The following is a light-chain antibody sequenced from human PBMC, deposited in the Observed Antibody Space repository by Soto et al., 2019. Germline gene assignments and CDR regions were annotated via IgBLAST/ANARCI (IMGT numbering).Light chain of an antibody. V-gene: IGKV3-11*01. J-gene: IGKJ2*01. CDR3: QQRSNWSYT. CDR2: DAS. Sequence: EIVLTKSPATLSLSPGERATLSCRASQSVSSYLAWYQQKPGQAPRLLIYDASNRATGIPARFSGSGSGTEFTLTISSLEPEDFAVYYCQQRSNWSYTFGQGTKLEIK. CDR1: QSVSSY.